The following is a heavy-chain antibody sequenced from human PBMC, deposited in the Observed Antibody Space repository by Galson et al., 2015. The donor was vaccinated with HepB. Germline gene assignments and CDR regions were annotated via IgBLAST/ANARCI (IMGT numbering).Heavy chain of an antibody. Sequence: SVKVSCKASGFMFTGYYLHWVRQVPGQRLEWMGRTNPDGGATDSAQRFQDRVTLTSDTSINTAYMELRSLRPDDTAVYFCARDSDMDVWGTGTTVIVSS. V-gene: IGHV1-2*06. CDR1: GFMFTGYY. CDR2: TNPDGGAT. J-gene: IGHJ6*03. CDR3: ARDSDMDV.